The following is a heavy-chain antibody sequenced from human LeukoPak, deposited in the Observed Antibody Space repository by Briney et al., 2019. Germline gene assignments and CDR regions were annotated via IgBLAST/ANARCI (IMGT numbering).Heavy chain of an antibody. CDR3: ARDRSPLGYDFWSGYSNRYYYYGMDV. CDR2: TYYRSKWYN. Sequence: SQTLSLTCAISGDSVSSNSAAWNWIRQSPSRGLEWLGRTYYRSKWYNDYAVSVKSRITINPDTSKNQFSLQLNSVTPEDTAVYYCARDRSPLGYDFWSGYSNRYYYYGMDVWGQGTTVTVSS. J-gene: IGHJ6*02. CDR1: GDSVSSNSAA. V-gene: IGHV6-1*01. D-gene: IGHD3-3*01.